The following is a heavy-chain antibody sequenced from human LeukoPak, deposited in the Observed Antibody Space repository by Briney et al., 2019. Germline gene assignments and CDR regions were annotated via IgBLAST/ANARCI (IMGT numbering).Heavy chain of an antibody. V-gene: IGHV1-2*02. J-gene: IGHJ4*02. Sequence: GASVKVSCKASGYTFTGYYMHWVRQAPGQGLEWMGWINPNSGGTNYAQKLQGRVTMTTDTSTSTAYMELRSLRSDDTAVYYCARVSCSGGSCYTRGVFDYWGQGTLVTVSS. D-gene: IGHD2-15*01. CDR2: INPNSGGT. CDR1: GYTFTGYY. CDR3: ARVSCSGGSCYTRGVFDY.